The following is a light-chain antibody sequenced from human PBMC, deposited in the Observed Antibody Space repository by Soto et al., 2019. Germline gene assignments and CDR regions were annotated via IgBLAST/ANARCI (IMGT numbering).Light chain of an antibody. CDR2: AAS. J-gene: IGKJ3*01. CDR1: QGISNY. CDR3: QKYNSAPPFT. V-gene: IGKV1-27*01. Sequence: DIQMTQSPSSLSASVGDRVTITCRASQGISNYLAWYQQKPGKVPKLLIYAASTLQSGVPSRFSGSGSGTDFTLPISSLQPEDVATYYCQKYNSAPPFTFGPGTKVDIK.